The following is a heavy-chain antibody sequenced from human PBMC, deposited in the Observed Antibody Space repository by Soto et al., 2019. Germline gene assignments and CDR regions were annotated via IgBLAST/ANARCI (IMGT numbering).Heavy chain of an antibody. D-gene: IGHD6-13*01. CDR2: TNHSGST. CDR1: GGSFSGYY. CDR3: ARGQKRYSSSWYSNWFDP. V-gene: IGHV4-34*01. J-gene: IGHJ5*02. Sequence: QVQLQQWGAGLLKPSETLSLTCAVYGGSFSGYYWSWIRQPPGKGLEWIGETNHSGSTNYNPSLKSRVAISVDTCKNQFSLKLSSVTAADTAVYYCARGQKRYSSSWYSNWFDPWGQGTLVTVSS.